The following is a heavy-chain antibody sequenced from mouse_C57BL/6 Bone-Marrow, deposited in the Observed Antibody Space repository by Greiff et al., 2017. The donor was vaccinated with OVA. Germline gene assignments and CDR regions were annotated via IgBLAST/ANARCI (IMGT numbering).Heavy chain of an antibody. CDR2: IDPEDGDT. D-gene: IGHD1-1*01. Sequence: VQLKESGAELVRPGASVKLSCTASGFNIKDDYMHWVKQRPEQGLEWIGRIDPEDGDTEYASKFQGKATITADTSSNTAYLQLGSLPSEETAVAYSTHYYTGTSYYFDYWGQGTALTVSS. CDR1: GFNIKDDY. V-gene: IGHV14-4*01. CDR3: THYYTGTSYYFDY. J-gene: IGHJ2*01.